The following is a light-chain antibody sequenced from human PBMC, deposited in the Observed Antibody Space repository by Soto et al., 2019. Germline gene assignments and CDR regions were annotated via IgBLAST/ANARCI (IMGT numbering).Light chain of an antibody. CDR2: EGS. Sequence: QSALTQPASVSGSPGPSITISCTGTSSDVGSYNLVSWYQQHPGKAPKLMIYEGSKRPSGVSNRFSGSKSGHTASLTTSGLQAEYEADNYCCSYAGSSTPYVFGTGVKLTVL. V-gene: IGLV2-23*01. CDR1: SSDVGSYNL. J-gene: IGLJ1*01. CDR3: CSYAGSSTPYV.